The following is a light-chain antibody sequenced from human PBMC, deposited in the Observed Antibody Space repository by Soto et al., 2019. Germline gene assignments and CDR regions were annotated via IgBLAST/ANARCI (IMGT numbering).Light chain of an antibody. CDR3: QQLDSYPYT. J-gene: IGKJ2*01. Sequence: DIQVTQSPSFLSASAGDRVTITCRASQVFSSFLAWYQQKPGKAPKLLIYAASTLQSGVPSRFSGSGSGTESTPTTSSLQPEDFATYYCQQLDSYPYTFGQGTKLE. CDR2: AAS. CDR1: QVFSSF. V-gene: IGKV1-9*01.